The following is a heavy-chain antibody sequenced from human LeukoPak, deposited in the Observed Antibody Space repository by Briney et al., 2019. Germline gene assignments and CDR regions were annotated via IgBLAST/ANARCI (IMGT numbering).Heavy chain of an antibody. CDR3: ARDLGYCSSTSCFKYYYYYGMDV. CDR1: GYTFTGYY. J-gene: IGHJ6*02. V-gene: IGHV1-69*13. CDR2: IIPIFGTA. Sequence: EASVKVSCKASGYTFTGYYMHWVRQAPGQGLEWMGGIIPIFGTANYAQKFQGRVTITADESTSTAYMELSSLRSEDTAVYYCARDLGYCSSTSCFKYYYYYGMDVWGQGTTVTVSS. D-gene: IGHD2-2*01.